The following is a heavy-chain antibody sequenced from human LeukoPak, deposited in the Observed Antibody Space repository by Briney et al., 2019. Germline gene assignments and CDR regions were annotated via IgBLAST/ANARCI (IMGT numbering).Heavy chain of an antibody. CDR2: IFHTGGT. CDR3: ARDLQYRLTVPGAMRGFDF. CDR1: NHSISSGYY. D-gene: IGHD2-2*01. V-gene: IGHV4-38-2*02. Sequence: KPSETLSLTYAVSNHSISSGYYWGWIRQPPGKGLGWIGSIFHTGGTYYSPSLKSRVTISVDKSKNHFSLNLNSVTAADTAVYYCARDLQYRLTVPGAMRGFDFWGQGSLVTVSS. J-gene: IGHJ4*02.